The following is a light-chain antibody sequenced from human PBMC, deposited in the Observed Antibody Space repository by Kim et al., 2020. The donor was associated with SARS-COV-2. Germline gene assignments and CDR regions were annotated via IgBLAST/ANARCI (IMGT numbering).Light chain of an antibody. CDR1: QSVGIK. V-gene: IGKV3-15*01. CDR2: DAS. CDR3: QQYHKWPGIT. Sequence: EIVMTQSPATLSVSPGEIATLSCRASQSVGIKLAWYQQKPGQAPRLLIYDASTRETGIPGRFSGSGSGTEFTLTIGSLQSEDFALYYCQQYHKWPGITFGHGTRLEIK. J-gene: IGKJ5*01.